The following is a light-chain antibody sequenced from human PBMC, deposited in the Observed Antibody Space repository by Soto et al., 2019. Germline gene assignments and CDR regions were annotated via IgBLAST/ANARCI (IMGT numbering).Light chain of an antibody. CDR1: QSLLYSSYKNNY. J-gene: IGKJ2*01. Sequence: DIVMTQSPDSLAVSLGDRATINCKYSQSLLYSSYKNNYLAWYQQKAGQPPKLLIYWASARESGVPDRFSGSGSGTDFTLTISNLQPEDAAVYFCQQYYGTPFTFGQGTKLEI. CDR2: WAS. V-gene: IGKV4-1*01. CDR3: QQYYGTPFT.